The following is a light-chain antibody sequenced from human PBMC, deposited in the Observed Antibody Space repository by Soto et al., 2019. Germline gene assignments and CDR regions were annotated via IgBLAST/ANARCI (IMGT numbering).Light chain of an antibody. CDR1: QGLKTY. CDR3: QQSYSTLLS. CDR2: GTS. V-gene: IGKV1-39*01. Sequence: DIQMTQSPSSLSAYVGDRVTITCRARQGLKTYLNWYQQPPGKAPKLLIYGTSTLQSGVPSRFSGSGSGTDFTLTISSLQPEDFATYYCQQSYSTLLSFGGGTQVEIK. J-gene: IGKJ4*01.